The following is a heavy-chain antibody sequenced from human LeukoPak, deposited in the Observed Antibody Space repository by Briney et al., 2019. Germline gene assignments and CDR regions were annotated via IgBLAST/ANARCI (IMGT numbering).Heavy chain of an antibody. J-gene: IGHJ6*02. V-gene: IGHV3-74*03. D-gene: IGHD3-10*02. CDR1: GFTLNTYW. Sequence: GGSLRLSCAASGFTLNTYWMNWVRQAPGKGLVWVSRINSGGSSLTYADSVKGRFTVSRDNAKNTLYLQMNSLRAEDTAVYYCTRDLRMDYYYVDYYYYGMDVWGQGTTVTVSS. CDR2: INSGGSSL. CDR3: TRDLRMDYYYVDYYYYGMDV.